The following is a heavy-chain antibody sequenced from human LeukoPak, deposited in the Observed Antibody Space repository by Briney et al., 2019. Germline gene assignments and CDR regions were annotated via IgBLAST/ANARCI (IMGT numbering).Heavy chain of an antibody. D-gene: IGHD5-18*01. CDR2: IYYSGST. CDR1: GGSISSYN. J-gene: IGHJ4*02. CDR3: ASVDTAMVMGY. Sequence: SETLSLTCTVSGGSISSYNWSWIRQPPGKGLEWIGYIYYSGSTNYNPSLESRVTISVDTSKNQFSLKLSSVTAADTAVYYCASVDTAMVMGYWGQGTLVTVSS. V-gene: IGHV4-59*01.